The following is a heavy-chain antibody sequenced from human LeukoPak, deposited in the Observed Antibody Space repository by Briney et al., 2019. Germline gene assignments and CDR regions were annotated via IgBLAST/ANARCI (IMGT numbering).Heavy chain of an antibody. J-gene: IGHJ6*03. CDR1: GFTFSSYA. V-gene: IGHV3-23*01. CDR3: AKAAPLYCSSTSCSALGNYYYYYMDV. D-gene: IGHD2-2*01. Sequence: GGSLRLSCAASGFTFSSYAMSWVRQAPGKGVEWVSAISGSGGSTYYADSVKGRFTISRDNSENTLYLQMNSLRAEDTAVYYCAKAAPLYCSSTSCSALGNYYYYYMDVWGKGTTVTVSS. CDR2: ISGSGGST.